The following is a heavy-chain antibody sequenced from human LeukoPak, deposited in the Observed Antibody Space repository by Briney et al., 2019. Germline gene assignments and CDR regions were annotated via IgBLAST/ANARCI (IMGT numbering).Heavy chain of an antibody. V-gene: IGHV3-7*01. J-gene: IGHJ4*02. CDR3: ARDGSGSYYRALVYYFDY. D-gene: IGHD1-26*01. Sequence: PGGSLRLSCAASGFTFSSYAMSWVRQAPGKGLEWVANIKQDGSEKYYVDSVKGRFTISRDNAKNSLYLQMNSLRAEDTAVYYCARDGSGSYYRALVYYFDYWGQGTLVTVSS. CDR1: GFTFSSYA. CDR2: IKQDGSEK.